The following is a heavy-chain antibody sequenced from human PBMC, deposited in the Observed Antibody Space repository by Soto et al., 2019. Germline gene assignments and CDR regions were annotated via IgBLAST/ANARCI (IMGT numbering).Heavy chain of an antibody. CDR2: ISYDGSNK. CDR1: GFTFSSYG. V-gene: IGHV3-30*18. CDR3: AKEFSDDYGDYVFDY. Sequence: QVQLVESGGGVVQPGRSLRLSCAASGFTFSSYGMHWVRQAPGKGLEWVAVISYDGSNKYYADSVKGRFTISRDNSKNTLYLQMNSLRAEDTAVYYCAKEFSDDYGDYVFDYWGQGTLVTVSS. D-gene: IGHD4-17*01. J-gene: IGHJ4*02.